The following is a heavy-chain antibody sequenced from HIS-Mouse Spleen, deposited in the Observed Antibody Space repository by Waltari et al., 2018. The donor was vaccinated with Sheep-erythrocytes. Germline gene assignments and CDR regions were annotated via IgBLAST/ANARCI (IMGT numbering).Heavy chain of an antibody. Sequence: GEALKTHTNISRGNAKNSLYLQMNSLRAEDTALYYCAKDIGTGLSYGMDVWGQGTTVTVSS. CDR3: AKDIGTGLSYGMDV. J-gene: IGHJ6*02. D-gene: IGHD1-1*01. V-gene: IGHV3-9*01.